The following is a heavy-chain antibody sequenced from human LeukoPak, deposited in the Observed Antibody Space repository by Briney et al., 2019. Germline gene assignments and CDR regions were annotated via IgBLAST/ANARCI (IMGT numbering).Heavy chain of an antibody. CDR2: IYSGGST. CDR3: ARGAAPLDY. Sequence: PGRSLRLSCAASGFTFSSYGMHWVRQAPGKGLEWVSVIYSGGSTYYADSVKGRFTISRDNSKNTLYLQMNSLRAEDTAVYYCARGAAPLDYWGQGTLVTVSS. CDR1: GFTFSSYG. J-gene: IGHJ4*02. V-gene: IGHV3-66*01.